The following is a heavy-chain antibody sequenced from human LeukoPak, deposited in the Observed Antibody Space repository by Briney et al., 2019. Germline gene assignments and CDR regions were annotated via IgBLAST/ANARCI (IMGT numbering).Heavy chain of an antibody. D-gene: IGHD6-13*01. Sequence: PGGSLRLSCVVYGLPFSDYYMNWIRQAPGKGLEWISYISSSSSYTDYADSVKGRFTISRDNAKNVLYLQMNSLRVEDTAVYYCAAGTAADYWGLGTLVAVSS. V-gene: IGHV3-11*06. CDR1: GLPFSDYY. J-gene: IGHJ4*02. CDR3: AAGTAADY. CDR2: ISSSSSYT.